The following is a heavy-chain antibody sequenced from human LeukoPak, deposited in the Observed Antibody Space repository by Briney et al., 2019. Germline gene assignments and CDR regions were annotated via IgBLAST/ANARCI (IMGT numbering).Heavy chain of an antibody. D-gene: IGHD1-1*01. J-gene: IGHJ6*02. Sequence: GGSLRLSCMASGVTISGHWTSWVRQAPGKGLEWVANISPDGSVQDYLDSVKGRFTISRDNGKNSLYLQMNNLRAEDTAVYYCATYTNWVAGDVWGQGTSVSVSS. V-gene: IGHV3-7*01. CDR2: ISPDGSVQ. CDR3: ATYTNWVAGDV. CDR1: GVTISGHW.